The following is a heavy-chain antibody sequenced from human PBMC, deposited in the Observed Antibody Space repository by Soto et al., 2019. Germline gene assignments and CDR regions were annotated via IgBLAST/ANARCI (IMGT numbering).Heavy chain of an antibody. CDR3: AGTYGDYYYFDY. CDR1: GYTFTSYA. V-gene: IGHV1-3*01. D-gene: IGHD4-17*01. Sequence: QVQLVQSGAEVKKPGASVKVSCKASGYTFTSYAMHWVRQAPGQRLEWMGWINAGNGNTKYSQKFQGRVTITRDTSASTAYMELSSLRSEDTAVYYCAGTYGDYYYFDYWGQGTLVTVSS. J-gene: IGHJ4*02. CDR2: INAGNGNT.